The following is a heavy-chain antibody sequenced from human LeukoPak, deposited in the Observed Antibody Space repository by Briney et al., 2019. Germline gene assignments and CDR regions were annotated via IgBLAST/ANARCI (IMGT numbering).Heavy chain of an antibody. CDR2: IKQDGSEK. J-gene: IGHJ4*02. CDR1: GFTFSSHW. D-gene: IGHD5-12*01. CDR3: ARGLYLRGYSGYDPFDY. V-gene: IGHV3-7*01. Sequence: GGSLRLSCADSGFTFSSHWMSWVRQAPGKGLEWVANIKQDGSEKYYVDSVKGRFTISRDNAKNSLYLQMNSLRAEDTAVYYCARGLYLRGYSGYDPFDYWGQGTLVTVSS.